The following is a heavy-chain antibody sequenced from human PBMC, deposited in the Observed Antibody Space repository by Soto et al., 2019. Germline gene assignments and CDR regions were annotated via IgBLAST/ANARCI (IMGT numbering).Heavy chain of an antibody. CDR2: INSDGSST. CDR3: ARAATLPYCSSTSCYAFDI. CDR1: GFTFSSYW. V-gene: IGHV3-74*01. J-gene: IGHJ3*02. Sequence: GGSLRLSCAASGFTFSSYWMHWVRQAPGKGLVWVSRINSDGSSTSYADSVKGRFTISRDNAKNTLYLQMNSLRAEDTAVYYCARAATLPYCSSTSCYAFDIWGQGTMVTVSS. D-gene: IGHD2-2*01.